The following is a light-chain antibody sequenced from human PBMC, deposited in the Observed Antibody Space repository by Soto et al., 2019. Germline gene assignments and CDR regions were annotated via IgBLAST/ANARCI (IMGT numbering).Light chain of an antibody. CDR1: SSDVGGYNY. CDR3: SSHAGSNLVV. Sequence: QSALTQPPSASGSPGQSVTISCTGTSSDVGGYNYVSWYQQHPGKAPKLMIYEVNKRPSGVPDRFSGSKSGNTASLTVSGLQAEDEADYYCSSHAGSNLVVFGGGTKLTGL. J-gene: IGLJ2*01. V-gene: IGLV2-8*01. CDR2: EVN.